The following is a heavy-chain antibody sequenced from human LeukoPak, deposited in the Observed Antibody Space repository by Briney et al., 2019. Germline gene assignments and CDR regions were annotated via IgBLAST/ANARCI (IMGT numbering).Heavy chain of an antibody. CDR2: IYYSGST. CDR1: GGSISSYY. V-gene: IGHV4-59*01. CDR3: ARGSHCSSTSCYWYYYYYMDV. Sequence: SETLSLTCTVSGGSISSYYWSWIRQPPGKGLEWIGYIYYSGSTNYNPSLKSRVTISVDTSKNQFSPKLSSVTAADTAVYYCARGSHCSSTSCYWYYYYYMDVWGKGTTVTVSS. D-gene: IGHD2-2*01. J-gene: IGHJ6*03.